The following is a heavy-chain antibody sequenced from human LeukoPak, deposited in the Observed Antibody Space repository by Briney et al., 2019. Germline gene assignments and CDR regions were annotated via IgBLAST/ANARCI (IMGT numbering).Heavy chain of an antibody. CDR3: ARADYGDYAFDY. D-gene: IGHD4-17*01. CDR2: ISYDGSNK. V-gene: IGHV3-30*04. Sequence: GGPLRLSCAASGFTFSSYAMHWVRQAPGKGLEWVAVISYDGSNKYYADSVKGRFTISRDNSKNTLYLQMNSLRAEDTAVYYCARADYGDYAFDYWGQGTLVTVSS. CDR1: GFTFSSYA. J-gene: IGHJ4*02.